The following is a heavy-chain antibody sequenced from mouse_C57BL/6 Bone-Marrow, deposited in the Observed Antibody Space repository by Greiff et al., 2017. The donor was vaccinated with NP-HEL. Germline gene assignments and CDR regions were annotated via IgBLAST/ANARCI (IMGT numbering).Heavy chain of an antibody. J-gene: IGHJ4*01. D-gene: IGHD3-1*01. CDR3: ERSGGGGAMDY. Sequence: VQLKESGPVLVKPGASVKMSCKASGYTFTDYYMNWVKQSHGKSLEWIGVINPYNGGTSYNQKFKGKATLTVDKSSSTAYMELNSLTSEDSAVYYGERSGGGGAMDYWGQGTSVTVSS. CDR1: GYTFTDYY. V-gene: IGHV1-19*01. CDR2: INPYNGGT.